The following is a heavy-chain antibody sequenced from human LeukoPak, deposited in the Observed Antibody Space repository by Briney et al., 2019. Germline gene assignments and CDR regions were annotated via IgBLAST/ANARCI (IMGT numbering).Heavy chain of an antibody. V-gene: IGHV3-23*01. D-gene: IGHD4-17*01. Sequence: PGGSLRLFCAASGFSFHSYAMTWVCQAPGEGLEWVAGISGSGVSTHYADSVKGRFTISRDNSKNTLHVQMNSLKAEDTAVYYCEMIIHYGALDTCAFWGQGTMVTVSS. CDR2: ISGSGVST. CDR1: GFSFHSYA. CDR3: EMIIHYGALDTCAF. J-gene: IGHJ3*01.